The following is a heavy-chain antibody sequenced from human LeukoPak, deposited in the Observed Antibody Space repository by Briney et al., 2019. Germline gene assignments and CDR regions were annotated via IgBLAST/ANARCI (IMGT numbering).Heavy chain of an antibody. J-gene: IGHJ4*02. CDR3: ARGTPGSGLDY. Sequence: SETLSLTCTVSGGSISSYYWSWIRQPPGKGLEWIGYIYYSGSTNYNPSLKSRVTISVDTSKNQFSLKLSSVTAADTAVYYCARGTPGSGLDYWGQGTLVTVSS. V-gene: IGHV4-59*01. D-gene: IGHD6-19*01. CDR2: IYYSGST. CDR1: GGSISSYY.